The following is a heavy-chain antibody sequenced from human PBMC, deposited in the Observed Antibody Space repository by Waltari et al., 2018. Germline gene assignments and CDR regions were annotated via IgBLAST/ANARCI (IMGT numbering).Heavy chain of an antibody. D-gene: IGHD3-22*01. CDR2: ISGSGGST. Sequence: EVQLVESGGGLVQPGGSLRLSCAASGFTFSSSAMSWVRQAPGKGLEWVSAISGSGGSTYYADSVKGRFTISRDNSKNTLYLQMNSLRAEDTAVYYCAKDLWYSSGYYLNWYFDLWGRGTLVTVSS. CDR1: GFTFSSSA. CDR3: AKDLWYSSGYYLNWYFDL. J-gene: IGHJ2*01. V-gene: IGHV3-23*04.